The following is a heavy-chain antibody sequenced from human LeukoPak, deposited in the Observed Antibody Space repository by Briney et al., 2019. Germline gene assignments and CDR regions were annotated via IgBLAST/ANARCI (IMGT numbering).Heavy chain of an antibody. D-gene: IGHD3-22*01. J-gene: IGHJ3*02. CDR3: AKDKPDGYYFPEGPFDI. CDR2: ISSSDDTI. CDR1: GFTFSSYE. Sequence: PGGSLRLSCAASGFTFSSYEMNWVRQAPGKGLEWVSYISSSDDTIYYADSVKGRFTISRDNAKNSLYLQMNSLRAEDTALYYCAKDKPDGYYFPEGPFDIWGQGTMVTVSS. V-gene: IGHV3-48*03.